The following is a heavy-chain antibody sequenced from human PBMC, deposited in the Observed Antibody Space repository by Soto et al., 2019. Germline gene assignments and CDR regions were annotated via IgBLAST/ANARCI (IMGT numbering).Heavy chain of an antibody. CDR2: INHSGST. CDR1: GGSFSGYY. D-gene: IGHD3-22*01. V-gene: IGHV4-34*01. CDR3: ARRVDHYDSSGDANDI. J-gene: IGHJ3*02. Sequence: QVQVQQWGAGLLKPSETLSLTCAVYGGSFSGYYWSWIRQPPGKGLEWIGEINHSGSTSYNPSLKSRVTMSVDTSKNKCSPKLTSVTAADTAVYYCARRVDHYDSSGDANDIWGQGTMVTVSS.